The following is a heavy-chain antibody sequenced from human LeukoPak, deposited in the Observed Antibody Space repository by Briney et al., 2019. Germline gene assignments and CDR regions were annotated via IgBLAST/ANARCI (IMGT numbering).Heavy chain of an antibody. D-gene: IGHD6-13*01. CDR1: EFSVGSNY. Sequence: GGSLRLSCAASEFSVGSNYMTWVRQAPGKGLEWVSLIYSGGSTYYADSVKGRFTISRDNSKNTLYLQMNSLRAEDTALYYCARVGYSSSWRERYKYYFDYWGQGTLVTVSS. CDR2: IYSGGST. V-gene: IGHV3-66*01. J-gene: IGHJ4*02. CDR3: ARVGYSSSWRERYKYYFDY.